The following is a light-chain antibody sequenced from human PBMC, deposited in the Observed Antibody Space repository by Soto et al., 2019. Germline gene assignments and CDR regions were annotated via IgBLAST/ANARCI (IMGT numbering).Light chain of an antibody. V-gene: IGKV3-20*01. J-gene: IGKJ4*01. CDR2: GAS. CDR1: QSISSGQ. Sequence: EIVLTQSPGTLSLSPGERATLSCRASQSISSGQLAWYQQKPGQAPRLLIYGASSRATGIPDRFSGSGSGTDFTLTISRLEPEDFAVFYCQQYVNSPLTFGGGT. CDR3: QQYVNSPLT.